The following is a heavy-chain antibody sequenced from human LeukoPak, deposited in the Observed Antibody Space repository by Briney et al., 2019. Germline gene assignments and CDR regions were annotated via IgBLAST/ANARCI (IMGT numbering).Heavy chain of an antibody. CDR1: GFTFSSYA. CDR2: ISGSGGST. Sequence: GGSLRLSCAASGFTFSSYAMSWVRQAPGKGLEWGSAISGSGGSTYYAGAVKGRFTISRDNSKNTLYLQMNSLRAEDTAVYYCAGARSGWYNHDAFDIWGQRTMVTVSS. CDR3: AGARSGWYNHDAFDI. J-gene: IGHJ3*02. D-gene: IGHD6-19*01. V-gene: IGHV3-23*01.